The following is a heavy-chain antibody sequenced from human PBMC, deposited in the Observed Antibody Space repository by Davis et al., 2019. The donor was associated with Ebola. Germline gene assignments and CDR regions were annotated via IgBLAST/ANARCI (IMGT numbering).Heavy chain of an antibody. CDR2: IIPIFGTA. CDR1: GGTFSSYA. D-gene: IGHD3-3*01. V-gene: IGHV1-69*13. J-gene: IGHJ4*02. CDR3: ARTDFSWRVWRN. Sequence: SVHVSRKASGGTFSSYAISWVRQAPGQGLEWMGGIIPIFGTANYAQKFQGRVTITADESTSTAYMELSSLRSEDTAVYYCARTDFSWRVWRNWGQGTLVTVSS.